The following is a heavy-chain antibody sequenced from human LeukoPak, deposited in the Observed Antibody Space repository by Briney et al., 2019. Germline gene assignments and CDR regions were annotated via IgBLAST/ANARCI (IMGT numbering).Heavy chain of an antibody. CDR3: VRLRRNSDTSGYYYYYDF. J-gene: IGHJ4*02. Sequence: GGSLRLSCVASGYTFSSFSINWVRQAPGKGLEWVSSISVRSNYIYYAGSVRGRFSISRDDARDSLFLQMSSLRAEDTAVYYCVRLRRNSDTSGYYYYYDFWGQGTLVTVSS. CDR2: ISVRSNYI. V-gene: IGHV3-21*01. CDR1: GYTFSSFS. D-gene: IGHD3-22*01.